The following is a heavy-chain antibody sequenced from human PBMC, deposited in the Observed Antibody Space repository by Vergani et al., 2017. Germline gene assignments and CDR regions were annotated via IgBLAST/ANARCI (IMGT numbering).Heavy chain of an antibody. V-gene: IGHV3-23*01. CDR1: GFTFSSYA. J-gene: IGHJ4*02. CDR2: ISGSGGST. CDR3: GGKVWFGGQFDY. D-gene: IGHD3-10*01. Sequence: EVQLLESGGGLVQPGGSLRLSCAASGFTFSSYAMSWVRQAPGKGLEWVSAISGSGGSTYYAASVKGRFTISRDNSKNTLYLQMNSLRAEDTAVYYCGGKVWFGGQFDYWGQGTLVTVSS.